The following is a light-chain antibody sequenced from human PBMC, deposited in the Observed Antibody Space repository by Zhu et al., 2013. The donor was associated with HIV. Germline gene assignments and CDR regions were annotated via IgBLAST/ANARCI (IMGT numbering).Light chain of an antibody. V-gene: IGKV3-20*01. CDR2: DAS. J-gene: IGKJ2*03. CDR1: QSVSSH. Sequence: EIVLTQSPGTLSLSPGERATLSCRASQSVSSHLAWYQQKPGQTPRLLIYDASNRATGIPARFSGSGSGTDFTLTISRLEPEDFAVYYCQQYGSSPPYSFGQGTKLEIK. CDR3: QQYGSSPPYS.